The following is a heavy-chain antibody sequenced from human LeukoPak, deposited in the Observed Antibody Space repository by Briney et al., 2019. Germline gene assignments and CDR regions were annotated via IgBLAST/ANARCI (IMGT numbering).Heavy chain of an antibody. V-gene: IGHV3-66*01. CDR3: ARDVTMVRGVMPESFDY. J-gene: IGHJ4*02. D-gene: IGHD3-10*01. Sequence: PGGSLRLSCAASGFIVSGHYMIWVRQAPGKGLEWVSVMYGGGNTNFADSVKGRFTMSRDTSENTVRLQMNSLRVEDTAVYYCARDVTMVRGVMPESFDYWGQGTLVTVSS. CDR2: MYGGGNT. CDR1: GFIVSGHY.